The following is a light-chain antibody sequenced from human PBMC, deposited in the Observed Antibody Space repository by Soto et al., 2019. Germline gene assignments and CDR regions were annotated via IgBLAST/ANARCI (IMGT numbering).Light chain of an antibody. J-gene: IGLJ3*02. V-gene: IGLV3-21*02. Sequence: SCVLTQPPSVSVAPGQTARIPCGGDNIGSRNVHWSQQRPGQAPVLIVFNDVDRPSGIPDRISGSNSGNTATLTIRRVEAGDEADYYCQVWDNRNMVFGGGTKLTVL. CDR2: NDV. CDR3: QVWDNRNMV. CDR1: NIGSRN.